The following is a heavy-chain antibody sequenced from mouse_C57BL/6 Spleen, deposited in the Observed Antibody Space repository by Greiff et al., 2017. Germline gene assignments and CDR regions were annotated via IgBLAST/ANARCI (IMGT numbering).Heavy chain of an antibody. CDR3: ARDGFYGSSYENYAMGY. D-gene: IGHD1-1*01. V-gene: IGHV1-54*01. CDR2: INPGSGGT. J-gene: IGHJ4*01. CDR1: GYAFTNYL. Sequence: QVQLQQSGAELVRPGTSVKVSCKASGYAFTNYLIEWVKQRPGQGLEWIGVINPGSGGTNYNEKFKGKATLTADKSSSTAYMQLRSLTSEDSAVYFCARDGFYGSSYENYAMGYWGQGTSVTVSS.